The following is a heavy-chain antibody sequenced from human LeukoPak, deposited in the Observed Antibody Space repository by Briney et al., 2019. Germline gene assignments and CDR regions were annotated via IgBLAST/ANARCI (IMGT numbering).Heavy chain of an antibody. CDR1: GGSISGYF. J-gene: IGHJ5*02. Sequence: SETLSLTCTVSGGSISGYFWSWIRQPAGKGLEWIGRIHDNGDANQNPSLKSRINMALDTSRTQASLKLTSVTAADTAVYYCARAPGGCGGTCPSDHWGPGTLVTVSS. V-gene: IGHV4-4*07. CDR2: IHDNGDA. D-gene: IGHD2-15*01. CDR3: ARAPGGCGGTCPSDH.